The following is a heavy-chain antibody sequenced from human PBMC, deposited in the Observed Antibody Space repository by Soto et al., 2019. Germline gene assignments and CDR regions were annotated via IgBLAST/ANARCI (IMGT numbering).Heavy chain of an antibody. CDR3: ARHASGRHCSGGSCYLNPYYYGMDV. Sequence: SETLSLTCTVSGGSISSSSYYWGWIRQPPGKGLEWIGSIYYSGSTYYNPSLKSRVTISVDTSKNQFSLKLSSVTAADTAVYYCARHASGRHCSGGSCYLNPYYYGMDVWGQGTTVTVSS. V-gene: IGHV4-39*01. D-gene: IGHD2-15*01. CDR1: GGSISSSSYY. J-gene: IGHJ6*02. CDR2: IYYSGST.